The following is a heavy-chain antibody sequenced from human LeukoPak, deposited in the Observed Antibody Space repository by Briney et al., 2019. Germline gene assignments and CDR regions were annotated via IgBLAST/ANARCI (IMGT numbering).Heavy chain of an antibody. CDR3: VKAVGAAAGTFWFDP. J-gene: IGHJ5*02. V-gene: IGHV3-64D*06. D-gene: IGHD6-13*01. CDR2: ISNNGGST. CDR1: GFTFSSYA. Sequence: SGGSLRLSCSASGFTFSSYAMHWVRQAPGKGLEYVSAISNNGGSTYYADSVKGRFTISRDNSKNTLYLQMSSLRAEDTAVYYCVKAVGAAAGTFWFDPWGQGTLVTVSS.